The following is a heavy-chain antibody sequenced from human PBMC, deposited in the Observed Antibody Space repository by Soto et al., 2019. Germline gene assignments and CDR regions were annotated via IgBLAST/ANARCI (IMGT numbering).Heavy chain of an antibody. CDR3: ARGRIAAAVPSPTYSDYYYGMVG. V-gene: IGHV1-69*06. Sequence: SVKVSCKASGGTFSSYAISWVRQAPGQGLEWMGGIIPIFGTANYAQKFQGRVTITADKSTSTAYMELSSLRSEDTAVYYCARGRIAAAVPSPTYSDYYYGMVGWGQGTTVTVSS. CDR1: GGTFSSYA. CDR2: IIPIFGTA. J-gene: IGHJ6*02. D-gene: IGHD6-13*01.